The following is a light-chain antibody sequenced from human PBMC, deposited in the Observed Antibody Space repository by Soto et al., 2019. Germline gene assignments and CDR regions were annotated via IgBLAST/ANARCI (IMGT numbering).Light chain of an antibody. CDR2: DVT. CDR1: SADLGSYTY. J-gene: IGLJ2*01. Sequence: QSALTQPASVSGSPGQSITISCTGTSADLGSYTYVSWYQQYPGKAPKLLISDVTNRPSGVSNRFSGSKSGNTASRTISGLQAEDEGDYYCISYTTNSPPVVFGGGTKRTVL. V-gene: IGLV2-14*03. CDR3: ISYTTNSPPVV.